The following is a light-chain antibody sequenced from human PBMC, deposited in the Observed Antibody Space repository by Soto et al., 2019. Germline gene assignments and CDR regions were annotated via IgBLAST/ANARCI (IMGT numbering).Light chain of an antibody. J-gene: IGLJ2*01. CDR1: QITIKN. Sequence: SYELTQPVSVSVALGQTARITCGGGQITIKNVHWYQRKPGQAPLLVIYRDNNRPSGIPERFSGSNSGNTATLSISRAQAGDEADYYCQVWDGITALFGGGTKLTVL. V-gene: IGLV3-9*01. CDR3: QVWDGITAL. CDR2: RDN.